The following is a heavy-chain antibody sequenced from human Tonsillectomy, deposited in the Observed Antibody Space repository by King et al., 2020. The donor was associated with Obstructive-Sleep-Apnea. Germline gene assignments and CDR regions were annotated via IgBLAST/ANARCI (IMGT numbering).Heavy chain of an antibody. CDR2: IIPILETS. V-gene: IGHV1-69*01. J-gene: IGHJ5*02. D-gene: IGHD3-22*01. CDR3: ARDVRAYYYSSGWPTSDWFDP. Sequence: VQLVESGAEVKKSGSSVKVSCKASGGTFGSHGISWVRQAPGQGLEWMGGIIPILETSKYAQKFHGRVTITADESTSTAYMELNNLKSEDTAVYYCARDVRAYYYSSGWPTSDWFDPWGQGTLVTVSS. CDR1: GGTFGSHG.